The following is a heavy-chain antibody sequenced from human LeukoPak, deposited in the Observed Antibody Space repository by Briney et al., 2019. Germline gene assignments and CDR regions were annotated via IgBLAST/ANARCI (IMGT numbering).Heavy chain of an antibody. V-gene: IGHV3-43*01. CDR3: AATHSGYESPPSY. CDR2: ISWDGGST. Sequence: PGGSLRLSCAASGFTFDDYTMHWVRQAPGKGLEWVSLISWDGGSTYYADSVKGRFTISRDNGKNSLYLQMNSLRTEDTALYYCAATHSGYESPPSYWGQGTLVTVSS. J-gene: IGHJ4*02. CDR1: GFTFDDYT. D-gene: IGHD5-12*01.